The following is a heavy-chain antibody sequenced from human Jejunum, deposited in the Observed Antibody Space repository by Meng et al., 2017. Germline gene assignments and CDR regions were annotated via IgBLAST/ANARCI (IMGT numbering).Heavy chain of an antibody. V-gene: IGHV3-11*01. CDR3: ARGSVGGPRADS. CDR1: GFIFRDYY. D-gene: IGHD2-15*01. CDR2: IRSGGTA. Sequence: QVELAESGGGLVKPGGSLGLSCAASGFIFRDYYMSWIRQAPGKGLEWISYIRSGGTAYADSVKGRFTISGDNAANSLFLQMNSLRAEDTAVYYCARGSVGGPRADSWGQGTLVTVSP. J-gene: IGHJ4*02.